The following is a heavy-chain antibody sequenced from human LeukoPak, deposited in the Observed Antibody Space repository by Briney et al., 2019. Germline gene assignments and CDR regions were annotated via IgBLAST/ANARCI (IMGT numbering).Heavy chain of an antibody. V-gene: IGHV4-4*02. J-gene: IGHJ4*02. D-gene: IGHD6-6*01. CDR1: GFTFSNAW. Sequence: GSLRLSCAASGFTFSNAWMSWVRQAPGKGLEWIGEIYHSGNANYNPSLKTRVTMSVDKSKNQFSLILSSVTAADTAVYYCARDVGARLSGFWGQGTLVTVSS. CDR2: IYHSGNA. CDR3: ARDVGARLSGF.